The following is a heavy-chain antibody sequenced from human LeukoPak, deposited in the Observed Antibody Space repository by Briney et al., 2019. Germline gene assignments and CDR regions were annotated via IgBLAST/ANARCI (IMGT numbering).Heavy chain of an antibody. CDR1: GFTFSSYS. Sequence: PGGSLRLSCAASGFTFSSYSMNWVRQAPGKGLEWVSYISSSSSNIYYADSVKGRFTISRDNAKNSLYLQMNSLRAEDTALYYCARDPTHESSGYPFDYWGQGTLVTVSS. CDR3: ARDPTHESSGYPFDY. CDR2: ISSSSSNI. V-gene: IGHV3-48*01. J-gene: IGHJ4*02. D-gene: IGHD3-22*01.